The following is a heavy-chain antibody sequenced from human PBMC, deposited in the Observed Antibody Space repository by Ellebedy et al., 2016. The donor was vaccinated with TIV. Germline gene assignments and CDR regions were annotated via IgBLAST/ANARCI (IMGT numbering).Heavy chain of an antibody. D-gene: IGHD1-26*01. V-gene: IGHV3-23*01. Sequence: GGSLRLXXAASGFPFSSYAMSWVRQAPGKGLEWVSSISDSGGNTYYADSVKGRFTISRDNAKNSLYLQMNSLRAEDTAVYYCARDRGGSYSPVDYWGQGTLVTVSS. CDR1: GFPFSSYA. J-gene: IGHJ4*02. CDR2: ISDSGGNT. CDR3: ARDRGGSYSPVDY.